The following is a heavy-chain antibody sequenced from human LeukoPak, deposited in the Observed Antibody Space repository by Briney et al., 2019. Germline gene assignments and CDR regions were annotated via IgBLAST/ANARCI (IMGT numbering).Heavy chain of an antibody. D-gene: IGHD4-17*01. CDR3: AKEIYGDSTGGRFQH. CDR1: GFTFSSYA. J-gene: IGHJ1*01. Sequence: PGGSLRLSCAASGFTFSSYAMSWVRQAPGKGLEWVSVMSGSGGSTYYADSVKGRFTISRDNSKNTLYLQMNSLRAEDTAVHYCAKEIYGDSTGGRFQHWGQGTLVTVSS. CDR2: MSGSGGST. V-gene: IGHV3-23*01.